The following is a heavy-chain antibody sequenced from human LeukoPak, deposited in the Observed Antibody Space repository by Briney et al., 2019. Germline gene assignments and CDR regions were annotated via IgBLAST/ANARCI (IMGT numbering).Heavy chain of an antibody. V-gene: IGHV4-38-2*02. CDR2: IYHSGST. D-gene: IGHD4-17*01. J-gene: IGHJ4*02. CDR1: GYSISSGFY. Sequence: SEALSLTCTVSGYSISSGFYWGWIRQPPGKGLEWIGSIYHSGSTYFNPSLKSRVTISVDTSNNQFSLKLSSVTAADAAVYCCAREVLATVTTFWFDLWGQGTLVTVSS. CDR3: AREVLATVTTFWFDL.